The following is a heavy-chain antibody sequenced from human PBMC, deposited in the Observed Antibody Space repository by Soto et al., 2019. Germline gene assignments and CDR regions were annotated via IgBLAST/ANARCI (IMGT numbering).Heavy chain of an antibody. CDR1: GFTFSSYA. D-gene: IGHD3-10*01. V-gene: IGHV3-30-3*01. CDR3: ARENVNYYGSGSYYPHYGMDV. Sequence: QVQLVESGGGVVQPGRSLRLSCAASGFTFSSYAMHWVRQAPGKGLEWVAVISYDGSNKYYADSVKGRFTISRDNSKNTLYLQMNSLRAEDTAVYYCARENVNYYGSGSYYPHYGMDVW. CDR2: ISYDGSNK. J-gene: IGHJ6*01.